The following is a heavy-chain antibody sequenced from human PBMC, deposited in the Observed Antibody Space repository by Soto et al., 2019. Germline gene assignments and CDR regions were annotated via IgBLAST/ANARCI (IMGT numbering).Heavy chain of an antibody. J-gene: IGHJ6*02. D-gene: IGHD1-26*01. CDR1: GGSFSSDSFI. CDR3: ARDHKWDGMDV. CDR2: INYSGTT. Sequence: ASETLSLSCSVSGGSFSSDSFIWSWVRQFPGKGQEWIGYINYSGTTYYNPSLRSRITMSVDTSKNQFSLNLSSVTAADTAVYFCARDHKWDGMDVWGQGTTVTVSS. V-gene: IGHV4-31*03.